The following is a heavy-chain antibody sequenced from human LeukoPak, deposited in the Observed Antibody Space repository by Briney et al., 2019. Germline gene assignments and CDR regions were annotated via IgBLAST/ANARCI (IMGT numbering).Heavy chain of an antibody. Sequence: GRSLRLSCAASGFTFDDYAMHWVRQAPGKGLEWVSGISWNSGSIGYADSVKGRFTISRDNAKNSLYLQMNSLRAEDTALYYCAKARTSIEMATIGLLDYWGQGTLVTVSS. V-gene: IGHV3-9*01. CDR1: GFTFDDYA. CDR3: AKARTSIEMATIGLLDY. CDR2: ISWNSGSI. J-gene: IGHJ4*02. D-gene: IGHD5-24*01.